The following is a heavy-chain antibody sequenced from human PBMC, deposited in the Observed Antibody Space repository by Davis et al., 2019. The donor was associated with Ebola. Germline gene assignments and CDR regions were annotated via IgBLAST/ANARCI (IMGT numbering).Heavy chain of an antibody. D-gene: IGHD2-2*01. CDR1: GFTFSSYA. CDR3: VKDSEIVVPAATLSRYFDY. V-gene: IGHV3-64D*06. Sequence: GESLKISCSASGFTFSSYAMHWVRQAPGKGLEYVSAISSNGGSTYYADSVKGRFTISRDNSKNTLYLQMSSLRAEDTAVYYCVKDSEIVVPAATLSRYFDYWGQGTLVTVSS. J-gene: IGHJ4*02. CDR2: ISSNGGST.